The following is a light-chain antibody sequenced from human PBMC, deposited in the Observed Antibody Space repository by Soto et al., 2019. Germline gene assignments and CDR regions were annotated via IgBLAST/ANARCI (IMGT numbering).Light chain of an antibody. CDR1: QSISSW. J-gene: IGKJ1*01. CDR2: QAS. CDR3: QYYKESST. Sequence: IQMTQSPSTLSASVGDRVTITCRASQSISSWLAWYQQKPGRAPKLLIYQASSSEIGVPSRFSGSGSATEFTLTISSLQPDDIATYYCQYYKESSTFGQGTRLQI. V-gene: IGKV1-5*03.